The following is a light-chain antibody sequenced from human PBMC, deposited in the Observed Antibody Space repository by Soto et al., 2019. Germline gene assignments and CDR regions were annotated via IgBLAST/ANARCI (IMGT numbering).Light chain of an antibody. CDR1: SSNIGSNT. V-gene: IGLV1-44*01. Sequence: QPVLTQPPSASGTPGQRVTISCSGGSSNIGSNTVNWYQQLPGTAPNLLIYSNNQRPSGVPDRFPGSKSGTSASLAISGLQSEDEADYYCAAWDDSLNAVVFGGGTKLTVL. CDR2: SNN. CDR3: AAWDDSLNAVV. J-gene: IGLJ2*01.